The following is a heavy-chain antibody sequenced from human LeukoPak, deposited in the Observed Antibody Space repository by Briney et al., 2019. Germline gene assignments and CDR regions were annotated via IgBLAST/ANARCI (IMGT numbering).Heavy chain of an antibody. D-gene: IGHD5-12*01. CDR2: ISGSGGST. CDR1: GFTFSSYA. J-gene: IGHJ6*02. CDR3: ANGPVATDSTYYGMDV. Sequence: PGGSLRLSCAASGFTFSSYAMSWVRQAPGKGLEWVSAISGSGGSTYYADSVKGRFTISRDNSKNTLYLQMNSLRAEDTAVYYFANGPVATDSTYYGMDVWGQGTTVTVSS. V-gene: IGHV3-23*01.